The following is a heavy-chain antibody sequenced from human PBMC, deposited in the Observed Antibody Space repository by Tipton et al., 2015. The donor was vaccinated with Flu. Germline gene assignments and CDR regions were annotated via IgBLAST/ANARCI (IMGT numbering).Heavy chain of an antibody. CDR3: AKRGYESGGYCSPLARLGWFDP. V-gene: IGHV4-38-2*01. D-gene: IGHD2-21*01. CDR1: GVSLRGDF. J-gene: IGHJ5*02. Sequence: LRLSCAVSGVSLRGDFWAWVRLSPGTGLEWIASISLSGKSYYHSPFESRAVISIDSSKNQFSLTLSSVTAADTAVYYCAKRGYESGGYCSPLARLGWFDPWGQGIAVVGSS. CDR2: ISLSGKS.